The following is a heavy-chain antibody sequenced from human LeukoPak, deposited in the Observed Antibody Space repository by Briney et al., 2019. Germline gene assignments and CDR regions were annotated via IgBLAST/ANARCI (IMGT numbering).Heavy chain of an antibody. Sequence: PSQTLSLTCTVSGGSISSGDYYWSWIRQPPGKGLEWIGYIYYSGSTYYNPSLKSRVAISVDTSKNQFSLKLSSVTAADTAVYYCARVYYYDNSGYGKDYFDYWGQGTLVTVSS. CDR1: GGSISSGDYY. CDR2: IYYSGST. J-gene: IGHJ4*02. V-gene: IGHV4-30-4*01. D-gene: IGHD3-22*01. CDR3: ARVYYYDNSGYGKDYFDY.